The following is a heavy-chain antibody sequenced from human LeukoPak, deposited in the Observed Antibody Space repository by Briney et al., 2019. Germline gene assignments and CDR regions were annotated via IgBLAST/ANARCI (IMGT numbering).Heavy chain of an antibody. CDR3: AKDMWRFGELDYDY. J-gene: IGHJ4*02. CDR2: ISGDGGST. V-gene: IGHV3-43*02. CDR1: GFTFDDYA. D-gene: IGHD3-10*01. Sequence: GGSLRLSCAASGFTFDDYAMHWVRQAPGKGLEWVSLISGDGGSTYYADSVKGRFTISRDNSKNSLYLQMDSLRTEDTALYYCAKDMWRFGELDYDYWGQGTLVTVSS.